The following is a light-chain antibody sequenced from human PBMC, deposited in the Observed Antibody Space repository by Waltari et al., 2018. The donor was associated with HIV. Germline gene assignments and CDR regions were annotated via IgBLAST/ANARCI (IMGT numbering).Light chain of an antibody. CDR1: NLGDKF. J-gene: IGLJ2*01. V-gene: IGLV3-1*01. CDR2: QDT. Sequence: SYELTQPPSLSVSPGQTASITCSGDNLGDKFACWFQQKPGQSPVLVIYQDTKRPSGIPERFSGSNSGNTATLTISGTQAMDEADYYCQAWHSNTVVFGGGTKLTVL. CDR3: QAWHSNTVV.